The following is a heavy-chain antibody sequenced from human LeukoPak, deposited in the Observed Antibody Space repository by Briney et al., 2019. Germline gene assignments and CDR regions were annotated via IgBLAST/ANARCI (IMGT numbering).Heavy chain of an antibody. Sequence: PGGSLRLSCAASGFTFSSYWMSWVRQAPGKGLEWVANIKQDGSEKYYVHSVKGRFTISRDNAKNSLYLQMNSLRAEDTAVYYCARVTRMVVVVPAANEPSYYYYYVDVWGKGTTVTVSS. CDR3: ARVTRMVVVVPAANEPSYYYYYVDV. CDR2: IKQDGSEK. CDR1: GFTFSSYW. J-gene: IGHJ6*03. D-gene: IGHD2-2*01. V-gene: IGHV3-7*01.